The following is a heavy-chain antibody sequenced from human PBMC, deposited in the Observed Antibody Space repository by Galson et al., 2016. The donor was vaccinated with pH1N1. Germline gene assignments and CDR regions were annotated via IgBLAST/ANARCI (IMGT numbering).Heavy chain of an antibody. J-gene: IGHJ4*02. CDR1: GYTFTDYY. CDR2: INPNSGGT. Sequence: SVKVSCKASGYTFTDYYIHWVRQAPGQGLEWMGWINPNSGGTDYAQKFQGGVTMTTDTSTSTAYMDLRSLRSDDTAVDYCARDEGSWTVWGQGTLVTVSS. V-gene: IGHV1-2*02. D-gene: IGHD1-26*01. CDR3: ARDEGSWTV.